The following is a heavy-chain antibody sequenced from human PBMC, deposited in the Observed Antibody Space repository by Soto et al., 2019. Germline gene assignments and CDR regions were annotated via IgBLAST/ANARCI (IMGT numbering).Heavy chain of an antibody. V-gene: IGHV1-3*05. CDR2: INAGNGNT. D-gene: IGHD2-15*01. Sequence: QVQLVQSGAEEKKPGASVKVSCKASGYTFTSYAMHWVRQAPGQRLEWMGWINAGNGNTKYSQKFQGRVTITRDTSASTAVMELSSLRSEDTAVYYCARDVFKRYCSGSSCYGGHYYYYYGMDVWGQGTTVTVSS. CDR3: ARDVFKRYCSGSSCYGGHYYYYYGMDV. J-gene: IGHJ6*02. CDR1: GYTFTSYA.